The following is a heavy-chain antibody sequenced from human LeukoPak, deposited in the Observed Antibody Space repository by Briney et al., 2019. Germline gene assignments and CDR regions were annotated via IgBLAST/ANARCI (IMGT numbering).Heavy chain of an antibody. CDR3: GGRDYRLRFDY. CDR1: GYSISSGYY. CDR2: IYHSGST. J-gene: IGHJ4*02. Sequence: PSETLSLTCAVCGYSISSGYYWGWIRQPPGKGLEWIGSIYHSGSTYYNPSLKSRVTISVDTSKNQFSLKLSSVTAADTAVYYFGGRDYRLRFDYGGQGPLVPVSS. V-gene: IGHV4-38-2*01. D-gene: IGHD4-11*01.